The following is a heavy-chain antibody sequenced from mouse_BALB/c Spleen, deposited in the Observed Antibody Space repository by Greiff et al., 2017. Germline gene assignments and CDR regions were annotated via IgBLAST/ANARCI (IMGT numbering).Heavy chain of an antibody. D-gene: IGHD1-1*01. J-gene: IGHJ3*01. CDR1: GFTFSSYA. CDR2: ISSGGST. CDR3: ARGGELLRYWFAY. V-gene: IGHV5-6-5*01. Sequence: DVKLVESGGGLVKPGGSLKLSCAASGFTFSSYAMSWVRQTPEKRLEWVASISSGGSTYYPDSVKGRFTISRDNARNILYLQMSSLRSEDTAMYYCARGGELLRYWFAYWGQGTLVTVSA.